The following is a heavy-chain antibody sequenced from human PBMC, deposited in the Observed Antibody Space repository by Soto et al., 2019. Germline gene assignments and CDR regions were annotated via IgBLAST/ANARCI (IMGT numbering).Heavy chain of an antibody. CDR3: ARDRDYGDYDSFDY. CDR1: GFTFSSYW. Sequence: GGSLRFSCAASGFTFSSYWMSWVRQAPGKGLEWVANIKQDGSEKYYVDSVKGRFTISRDNAKNSLYLQMNSLRAEDTAVYYCARDRDYGDYDSFDYWGQGTLVTVSS. D-gene: IGHD4-17*01. V-gene: IGHV3-7*01. J-gene: IGHJ4*02. CDR2: IKQDGSEK.